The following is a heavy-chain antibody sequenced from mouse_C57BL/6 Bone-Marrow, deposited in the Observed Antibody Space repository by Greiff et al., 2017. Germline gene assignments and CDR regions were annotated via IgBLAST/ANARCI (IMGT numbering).Heavy chain of an antibody. V-gene: IGHV8-8*01. J-gene: IGHJ4*01. D-gene: IGHD1-1*01. CDR3: ARISGGTTVVPDYYAMDY. CDR1: GFSLSTFGMG. Sequence: QVTLKESGPGILQPSQTLSLTCSFSGFSLSTFGMGVGWIRQPSGKGLEWLAHIWWDDDKYYNPALKSRLTISKDTSKTQVFLKIANRETADTATYDCARISGGTTVVPDYYAMDYWGQGTAVTVS. CDR2: IWWDDDK.